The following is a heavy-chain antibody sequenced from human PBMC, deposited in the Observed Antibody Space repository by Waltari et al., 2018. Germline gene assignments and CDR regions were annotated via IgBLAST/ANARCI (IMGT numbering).Heavy chain of an antibody. CDR2: ISSFGTT. D-gene: IGHD3-10*01. J-gene: IGHJ6*03. CDR1: GFTFSRYN. CDR3: ARAKTGDYYYYYMDV. Sequence: EVQLVESGGGWVQPGGSLSLSCAASGFTFSRYNMNWVRQAPGKGREWLSYISSFGTTDYADSVKGRFTISRDNADNSLSLQMNSLRAEDTAVYYCARAKTGDYYYYYMDVWGKGTTVTISS. V-gene: IGHV3-48*04.